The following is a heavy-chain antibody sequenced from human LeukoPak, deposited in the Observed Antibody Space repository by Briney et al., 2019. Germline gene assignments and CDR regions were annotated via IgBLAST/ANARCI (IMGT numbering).Heavy chain of an antibody. Sequence: ASVKVSCKASGYTFTGYYMHWVRQAPGQGLEWMGWINPNSGGTNYAQKFQGRVTMTRDTSISTAYMELSRLRSDDTAVYYCARARGIAVAARRWFDPWGQGTLVTVSS. V-gene: IGHV1-2*02. J-gene: IGHJ5*02. CDR2: INPNSGGT. CDR1: GYTFTGYY. D-gene: IGHD6-19*01. CDR3: ARARGIAVAARRWFDP.